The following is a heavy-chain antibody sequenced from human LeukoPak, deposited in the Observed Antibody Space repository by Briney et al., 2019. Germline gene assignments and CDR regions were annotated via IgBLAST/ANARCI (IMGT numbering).Heavy chain of an antibody. V-gene: IGHV4-34*01. CDR2: INHSGST. Sequence: SETLSLTCAVYGGSFSGYYWSWIRQPPGKGLEWIGEINHSGSTNYNPSLKSRVTISVDTSKNQFSLKLSSVTAADTAVYYCARNMNAFDIWGQGTMVTVSS. CDR3: ARNMNAFDI. CDR1: GGSFSGYY. J-gene: IGHJ3*02.